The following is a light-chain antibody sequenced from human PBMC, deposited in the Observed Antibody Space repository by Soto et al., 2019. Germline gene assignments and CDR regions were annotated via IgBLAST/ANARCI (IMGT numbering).Light chain of an antibody. J-gene: IGKJ4*01. CDR1: QSVSKW. CDR3: QHRANWPLT. V-gene: IGKV3-11*01. Sequence: DIVLTQSPATLSLSPGERATLSCRASQSVSKWLVWYQQKPGQAPRLLIYDASTRASDIPARFSGSGSGTDFTLTISSREPDDFAVYYCQHRANWPLTFGGGPRWRSN. CDR2: DAS.